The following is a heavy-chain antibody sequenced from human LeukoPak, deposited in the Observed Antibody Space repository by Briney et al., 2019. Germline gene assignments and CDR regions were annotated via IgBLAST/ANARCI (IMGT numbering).Heavy chain of an antibody. CDR3: ARGPSSWYIYWFDP. J-gene: IGHJ5*02. Sequence: ASVKVSCKASGYTFTGYYTHWVRQAPGQGLEWMGWINPNSGGTNYAQKFQGRVTMTRDTSISTAYMELSRLRSDDTAVYYCARGPSSWYIYWFDPWGQGTLVTVSS. D-gene: IGHD6-13*01. V-gene: IGHV1-2*02. CDR2: INPNSGGT. CDR1: GYTFTGYY.